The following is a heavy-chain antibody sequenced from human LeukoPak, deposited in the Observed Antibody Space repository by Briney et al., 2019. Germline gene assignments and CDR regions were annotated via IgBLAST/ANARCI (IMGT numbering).Heavy chain of an antibody. Sequence: PSETLSLTCAVYGGSFSGYYWSWIRQPPGKGLEWIGEINHSGSTNYNPSLKSRVTISVGTSKNQFSLKLSSVTAADTAVYYCASECGGSCQNAFDIWGQGTMVTVSS. J-gene: IGHJ3*02. CDR2: INHSGST. V-gene: IGHV4-34*01. CDR3: ASECGGSCQNAFDI. CDR1: GGSFSGYY. D-gene: IGHD2-15*01.